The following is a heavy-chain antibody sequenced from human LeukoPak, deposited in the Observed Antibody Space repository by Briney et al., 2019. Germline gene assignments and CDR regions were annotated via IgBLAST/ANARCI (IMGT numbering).Heavy chain of an antibody. V-gene: IGHV1-2*02. J-gene: IGHJ5*02. Sequence: ASVKVSCKASGYTFTGYYVHWVRQAPGQGLEWMGWINPNSGGTNYAQKFQGRVTMTRDTSISTAYMELSRLRSDDTAVYYCARNVLRFLEWSKIIGTFDPWGQGILVTVSS. D-gene: IGHD3-3*01. CDR1: GYTFTGYY. CDR3: ARNVLRFLEWSKIIGTFDP. CDR2: INPNSGGT.